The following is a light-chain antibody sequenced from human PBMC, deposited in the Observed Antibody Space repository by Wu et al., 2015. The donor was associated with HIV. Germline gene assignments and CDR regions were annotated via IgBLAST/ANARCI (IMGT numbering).Light chain of an antibody. CDR1: QSLNSW. J-gene: IGKJ4*01. V-gene: IGKV1-5*03. Sequence: DIQMTQSPSTLSASVGDRVTITCRASQSLNSWLAWYRQKPGKAPKLLIYMASSLQSGVPSRFSGGGSGTEFTLTISSLQPDDFATYHCQHYNGYPITFGGGPRLRSN. CDR3: QHYNGYPIT. CDR2: MAS.